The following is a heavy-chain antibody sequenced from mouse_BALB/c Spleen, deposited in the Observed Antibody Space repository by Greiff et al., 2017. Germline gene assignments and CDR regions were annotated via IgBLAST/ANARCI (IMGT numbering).Heavy chain of an antibody. CDR3: ATNWDGAWFAY. V-gene: IGHV5-17*02. J-gene: IGHJ3*01. CDR1: GFTFSSFG. D-gene: IGHD4-1*01. CDR2: ISSGSSTI. Sequence: EVKLVESGGGLVQPGGSRKLSCAASGFTFSSFGMHWVRQAPEKGLEWVAYISSGSSTIYYADTVKGRFTISRDNPKNTLFLQMTSLRSEDTAMYYCATNWDGAWFAYWGQGTLVTVSA.